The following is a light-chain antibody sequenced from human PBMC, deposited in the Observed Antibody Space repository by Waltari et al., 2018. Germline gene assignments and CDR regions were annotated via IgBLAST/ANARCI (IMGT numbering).Light chain of an antibody. V-gene: IGKV1-39*01. Sequence: DIQMTQSPSSLSASVGDRVTITCRACQTIRNHLNWYQLIPGKAPKLLIYATSTLESGVPSTFSGSGSGTEFTLTISSLQPDDFATYYCQQSYSTPLTFGGGTRVDIK. J-gene: IGKJ4*01. CDR1: QTIRNH. CDR2: ATS. CDR3: QQSYSTPLT.